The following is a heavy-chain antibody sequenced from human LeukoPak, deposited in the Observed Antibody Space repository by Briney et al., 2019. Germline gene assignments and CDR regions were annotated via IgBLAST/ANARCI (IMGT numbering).Heavy chain of an antibody. D-gene: IGHD7-27*01. CDR3: AREASPGDYWYFDL. Sequence: NPSETLSHTCTVSGGSISSYYWSWIRQPAGKGLEWIGRIYTSGSTNYNPSLKSRVTMSVDTSKNQFSLKLSSVTAADTAVYYCAREASPGDYWYFDLWGRGTLVTVSS. J-gene: IGHJ2*01. CDR1: GGSISSYY. V-gene: IGHV4-4*07. CDR2: IYTSGST.